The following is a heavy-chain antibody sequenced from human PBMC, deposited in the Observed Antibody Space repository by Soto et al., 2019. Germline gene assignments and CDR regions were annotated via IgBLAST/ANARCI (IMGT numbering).Heavy chain of an antibody. Sequence: GVSVKVSCKAPRYTFISNSINWVRQATGQGFEWMGWMNPKSANTGYAQNFQGRVTMTRNTSISTAYMELSSLRSEDTAVYYCARSPSWETTVTPYYFDYWGQGTLVTVSS. D-gene: IGHD4-4*01. J-gene: IGHJ4*02. CDR1: RYTFISNS. CDR2: MNPKSANT. V-gene: IGHV1-8*01. CDR3: ARSPSWETTVTPYYFDY.